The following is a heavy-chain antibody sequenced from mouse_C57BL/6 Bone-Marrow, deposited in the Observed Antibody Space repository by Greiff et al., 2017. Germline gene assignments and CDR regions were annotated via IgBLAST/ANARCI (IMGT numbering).Heavy chain of an antibody. CDR3: ARRDYGKDYYAMDY. V-gene: IGHV5-6*01. CDR2: ISSGGSYT. CDR1: GFTLSSYG. J-gene: IGHJ4*01. D-gene: IGHD1-1*01. Sequence: EVQVVESGGDLVKPGGSLKLSCAASGFTLSSYGMSWVRLTPDKRLEWVATISSGGSYTYYPDSVKGRFTSSRDNAKNTLYLQMSSLKSEDTAMYYCARRDYGKDYYAMDYWGQGTSVTVSS.